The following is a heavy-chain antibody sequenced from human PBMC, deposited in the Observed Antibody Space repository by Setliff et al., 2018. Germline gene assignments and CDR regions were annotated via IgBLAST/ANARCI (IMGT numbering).Heavy chain of an antibody. V-gene: IGHV5-51*01. Sequence: PGESLKISCKASGYRFTSQWIAWVRQTPGRGLEWMSIIYPAGSDTTYSPSFQGQVTISVDKSLSTAYLQWSSLKASDSGKYYCARRGYGGYIYGSFDSWGQGTLVTVSS. CDR1: GYRFTSQW. CDR2: IYPAGSDT. CDR3: ARRGYGGYIYGSFDS. J-gene: IGHJ5*01. D-gene: IGHD5-18*01.